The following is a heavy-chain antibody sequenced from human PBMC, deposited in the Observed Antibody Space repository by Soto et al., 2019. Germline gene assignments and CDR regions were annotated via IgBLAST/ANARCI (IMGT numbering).Heavy chain of an antibody. J-gene: IGHJ4*02. V-gene: IGHV3-64*04. CDR3: AKTGKVLRYFDLDY. D-gene: IGHD3-9*01. Sequence: GGSLRLSCSASGFTFSSYAMHWVRQAPGKGLEWVSAISGNGGSTYYADSVKGRFTISRDNSKNTLYLQMNSLRAEDTAVYYCAKTGKVLRYFDLDYWGQGTLVTVSS. CDR2: ISGNGGST. CDR1: GFTFSSYA.